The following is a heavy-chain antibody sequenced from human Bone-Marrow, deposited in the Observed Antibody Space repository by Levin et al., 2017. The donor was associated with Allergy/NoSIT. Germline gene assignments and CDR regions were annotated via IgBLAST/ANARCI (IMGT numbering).Heavy chain of an antibody. CDR3: TRLGGAGGSIAARTERLNWFDP. J-gene: IGHJ5*02. D-gene: IGHD6-6*01. V-gene: IGHV3-73*01. Sequence: GGSLRLSCAASGFSFSGSAMHWVRQASGKGLEWVGRIRTKADSYATAYDVSVKGRFTISRDDSKKTAYLQMNSLKTEDTAVYYCTRLGGAGGSIAARTERLNWFDPWGRGTLVTVSS. CDR1: GFSFSGSA. CDR2: IRTKADSYAT.